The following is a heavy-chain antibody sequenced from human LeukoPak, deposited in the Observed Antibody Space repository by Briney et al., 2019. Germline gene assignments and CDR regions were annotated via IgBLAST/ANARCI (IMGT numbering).Heavy chain of an antibody. CDR1: GLTLSNFW. CDR2: INQDGGEK. J-gene: IGHJ4*02. CDR3: VRGHLWLEN. D-gene: IGHD3-3*02. Sequence: GGSLRLSCVASGLTLSNFWMTWVRQAPGKGLEWVATINQDGGEKYYVDSVKGRFIISRDNAKNSVYLQMDSLRVEETAMYSCVRGHLWLENWGQGTLVTVSS. V-gene: IGHV3-7*03.